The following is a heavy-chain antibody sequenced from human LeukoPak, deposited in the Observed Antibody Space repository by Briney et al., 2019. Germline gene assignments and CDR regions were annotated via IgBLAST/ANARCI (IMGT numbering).Heavy chain of an antibody. CDR3: ARETNSIGYCSSTSCRDDAFDI. J-gene: IGHJ3*02. CDR2: INPNSGGT. CDR1: GYTFTGYY. D-gene: IGHD2-2*01. V-gene: IGHV1-2*02. Sequence: ASVKVSCKASGYTFTGYYMHWVRQAPGQGLEWMGWINPNSGGTNYAQKFQGRVTMTRDTSISTAYMELSRLRSDDTAVYYCARETNSIGYCSSTSCRDDAFDIWGQGTMVTVSS.